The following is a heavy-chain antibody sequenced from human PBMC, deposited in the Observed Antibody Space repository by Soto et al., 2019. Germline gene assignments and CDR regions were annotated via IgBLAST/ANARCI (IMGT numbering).Heavy chain of an antibody. V-gene: IGHV4-31*03. J-gene: IGHJ4*02. CDR2: IYYSGST. Sequence: SETLSLTCTVSGGSISSGGYYWSWIRQHPGKGLEWIGYIYYSGSTYYNPSLKSRVTISVDTSKNQFSLKLSSVTAADTAVYYCASIEEAAMGYYFDYWGQGTLDTVSS. CDR3: ASIEEAAMGYYFDY. D-gene: IGHD5-18*01. CDR1: GGSISSGGYY.